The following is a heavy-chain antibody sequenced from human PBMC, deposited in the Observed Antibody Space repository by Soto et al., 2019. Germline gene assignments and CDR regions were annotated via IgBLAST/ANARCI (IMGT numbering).Heavy chain of an antibody. CDR1: GDSVTRGDVY. Sequence: SETLSLTCTVSGDSVTRGDVYWSWVRQHPGKGLEWIGYIFYRGITHYNPSLKSRVAMSVDTSKNQFSLKVSSVTAADTAVYYCARALGSSTLSWWGQGTQVTVTS. J-gene: IGHJ4*02. CDR3: ARALGSSTLSW. D-gene: IGHD6-6*01. CDR2: IFYRGIT. V-gene: IGHV4-31*03.